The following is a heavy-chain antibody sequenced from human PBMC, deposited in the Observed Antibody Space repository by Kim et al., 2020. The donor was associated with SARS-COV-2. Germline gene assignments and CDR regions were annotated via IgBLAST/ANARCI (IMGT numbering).Heavy chain of an antibody. D-gene: IGHD3-22*01. CDR1: GGSISSSSYY. Sequence: SETLSLSCTVSGGSISSSSYYWVWIRPPTGKGLEWIRTIYYSGRTYYNPSLKRCAIITDDTSNNQFPLMLSPVTAAATAEYYCTRAGPDSSVYYPPQFD. V-gene: IGHV4-39*06. CDR2: IYYSGRT. CDR3: TRAGPDSSVYYPPQFD. J-gene: IGHJ4*01.